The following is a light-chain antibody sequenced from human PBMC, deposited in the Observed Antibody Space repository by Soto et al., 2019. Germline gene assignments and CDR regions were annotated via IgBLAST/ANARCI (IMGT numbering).Light chain of an antibody. J-gene: IGLJ1*01. CDR1: SRDVGDNY. V-gene: IGLV2-8*01. Sequence: QSALAQPPSASGSPGQSVTISCTGTSRDVGDNYVSWYQQHLGKAPKLIIYEVTLRPSGVPDRFSGSKSGNTASLTVSGLPADDEAYYYCSAYAGSNTFVFGTGTKLTVL. CDR2: EVT. CDR3: SAYAGSNTFV.